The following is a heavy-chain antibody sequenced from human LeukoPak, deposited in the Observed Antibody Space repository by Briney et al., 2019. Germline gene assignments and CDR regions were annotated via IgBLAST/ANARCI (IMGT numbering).Heavy chain of an antibody. CDR1: GFTFSSYT. V-gene: IGHV3-21*01. D-gene: IGHD5-12*01. CDR2: ISSSGSSM. J-gene: IGHJ4*02. CDR3: ARARRGYSGYDCEY. Sequence: GGSLRLSCAASGFTFSSYTMNWVRQAPGKGLEWVSFISSSGSSMYYADSVKGRFTVSRDNAKNPLYLQMNSLRAEDTAVYYCARARRGYSGYDCEYWGQGTLVTVSS.